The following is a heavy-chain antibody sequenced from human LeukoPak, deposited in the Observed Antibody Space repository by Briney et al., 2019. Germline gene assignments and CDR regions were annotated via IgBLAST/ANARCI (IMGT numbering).Heavy chain of an antibody. V-gene: IGHV1-69*05. J-gene: IGHJ2*01. D-gene: IGHD3-22*01. CDR3: ARENYYDSSGYSGYVDL. Sequence: ASVKVSCKASGGTFSSYAISWVRQAPGQGLEWMGRIIPIFGTANYAQKFQGRVTITTDESTSTAYMELSSLRSEDTAVYYCARENYYDSSGYSGYVDLWGRGSMVTVSS. CDR2: IIPIFGTA. CDR1: GGTFSSYA.